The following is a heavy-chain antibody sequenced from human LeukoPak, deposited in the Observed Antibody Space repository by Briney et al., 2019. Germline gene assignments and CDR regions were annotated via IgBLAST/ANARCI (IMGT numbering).Heavy chain of an antibody. Sequence: GGSLSLSCVASGFTFRNYWMTWVRQAPGKGPEWVSSITSSSSYIYYADSVKGRFTISRDNARNSLYLQMNSLRAEDTALYYCARDGDTVLTRGYYYYMDVWGKGTTVTVSS. CDR3: ARDGDTVLTRGYYYYMDV. CDR2: ITSSSSYI. V-gene: IGHV3-21*01. J-gene: IGHJ6*03. CDR1: GFTFRNYW. D-gene: IGHD4-23*01.